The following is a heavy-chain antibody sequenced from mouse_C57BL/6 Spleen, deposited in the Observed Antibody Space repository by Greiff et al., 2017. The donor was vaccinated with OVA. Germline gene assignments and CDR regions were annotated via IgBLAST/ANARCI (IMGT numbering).Heavy chain of an antibody. CDR3: ARGIYYDYDRGYFDY. Sequence: QVQLQQPGAELVKPGASVKMSCKASGYTFTSYWITWVKQRPGQGLEWIGDIYPGSGSTNYNEKFKSKATLAVDTSSSTAYMQLSSLTSEDSAVYDCARGIYYDYDRGYFDYWGQGTTLTVSS. CDR2: IYPGSGST. V-gene: IGHV1-55*01. J-gene: IGHJ2*01. CDR1: GYTFTSYW. D-gene: IGHD2-4*01.